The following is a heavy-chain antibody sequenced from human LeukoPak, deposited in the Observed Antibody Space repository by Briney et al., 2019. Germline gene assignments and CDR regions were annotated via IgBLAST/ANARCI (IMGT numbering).Heavy chain of an antibody. CDR2: IYHSGST. Sequence: PSETLSHTCTVSGYSISSGYYWGWIRQPPGKGLEWIGSIYHSGSTYYNPSLKSRVTISVDTSKNQFSLKLSSVTAADTAVYYCASLKEYYYYMDVWGKGTTVTVSS. CDR1: GYSISSGYY. CDR3: ASLKEYYYYMDV. J-gene: IGHJ6*03. V-gene: IGHV4-38-2*02.